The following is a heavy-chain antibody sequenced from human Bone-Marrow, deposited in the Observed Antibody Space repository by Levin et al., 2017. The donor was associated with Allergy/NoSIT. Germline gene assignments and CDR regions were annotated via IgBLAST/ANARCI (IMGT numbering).Heavy chain of an antibody. CDR2: ISNSGNT. D-gene: IGHD3-10*01. Sequence: SQTLSLTCSVSSGSISNYHWSWIRQSPAEGLEWIGHISNSGNTNYNPSLTSRVTISLDTSKSQISLRLSTVTAADTAVYYCARHVYIDGSPFDHWGQGTLVAVSS. CDR1: SGSISNYH. J-gene: IGHJ4*02. CDR3: ARHVYIDGSPFDH. V-gene: IGHV4-59*08.